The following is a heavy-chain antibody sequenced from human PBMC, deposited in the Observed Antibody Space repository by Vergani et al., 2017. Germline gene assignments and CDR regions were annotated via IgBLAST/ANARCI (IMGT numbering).Heavy chain of an antibody. D-gene: IGHD3-16*01. CDR3: ARGIMITFPDAFDI. Sequence: EVQLVESGGGLVKPGGSLRLSCAASGFTFSSYSMNWVRQAPGKGLEWVSSISSSSSTIYYADSVKGRFTISRDNAKNSLYLQMNSLRAEDTAVYYCARGIMITFPDAFDIWGQGTMVTVSS. V-gene: IGHV3-21*01. J-gene: IGHJ3*02. CDR1: GFTFSSYS. CDR2: ISSSSSTI.